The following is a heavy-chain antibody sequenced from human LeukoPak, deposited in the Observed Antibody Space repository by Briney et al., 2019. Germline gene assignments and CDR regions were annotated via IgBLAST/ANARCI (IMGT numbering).Heavy chain of an antibody. CDR3: ARGYYGDYAPVDY. V-gene: IGHV3-11*01. CDR2: ISSSGSTI. J-gene: IGHJ4*02. Sequence: GGSLRLSCAASGFTFSDYYMSWLRPAPGNGLEWVSYISSSGSTIYYADSVKGRFTISRDNAKNSLYLQMNSLRAEDTAVYYCARGYYGDYAPVDYWGQGTLVTVSS. CDR1: GFTFSDYY. D-gene: IGHD4-17*01.